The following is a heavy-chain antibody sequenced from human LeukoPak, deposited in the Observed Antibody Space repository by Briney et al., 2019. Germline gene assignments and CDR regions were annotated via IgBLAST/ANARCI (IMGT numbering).Heavy chain of an antibody. J-gene: IGHJ4*02. Sequence: ASVKVSCKASGYTFTGYYMHWVRQAPGQGLEWMGWINPNSGGTNYAQKFQGRVTMTRDTSISTAYMELSRLRSDDTAVYYCARGGAGEGYCSSTSCYGHDYWGQGTLVTVSS. V-gene: IGHV1-2*02. CDR2: INPNSGGT. CDR1: GYTFTGYY. CDR3: ARGGAGEGYCSSTSCYGHDY. D-gene: IGHD2-2*01.